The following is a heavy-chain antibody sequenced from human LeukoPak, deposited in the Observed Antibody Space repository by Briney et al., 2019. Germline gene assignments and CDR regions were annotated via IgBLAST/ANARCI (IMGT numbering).Heavy chain of an antibody. CDR1: GFTFSSYA. D-gene: IGHD3-10*01. J-gene: IGHJ4*02. Sequence: PGGSLRLSCAASGFTFSSYAMSWVRQAPGKGLEWVSAISGSGGSTYYADSVKGRFTISRDNSKNTLYLQMNSLRAEDTAVYYCVTYGSGSYLQTFDYWGQGTLVTVSS. V-gene: IGHV3-23*01. CDR3: VTYGSGSYLQTFDY. CDR2: ISGSGGST.